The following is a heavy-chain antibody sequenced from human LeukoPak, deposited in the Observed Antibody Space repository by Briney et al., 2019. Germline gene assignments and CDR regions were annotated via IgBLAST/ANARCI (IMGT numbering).Heavy chain of an antibody. Sequence: SVKVSCKASGYTFTGYYMHWVRQAPGQGLEWMGRIIPIDGVENYAQKFQGRVTITADKLTSTAYMELSSLRSEDTAVYYCARALDCTNGVCFGDDAFDIWGQGTMVTVSS. CDR3: ARALDCTNGVCFGDDAFDI. V-gene: IGHV1-69*04. CDR1: GYTFTGYY. D-gene: IGHD2-8*01. CDR2: IIPIDGVE. J-gene: IGHJ3*02.